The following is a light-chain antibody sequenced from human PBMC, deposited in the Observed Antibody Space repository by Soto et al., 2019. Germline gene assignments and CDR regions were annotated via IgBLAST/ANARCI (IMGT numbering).Light chain of an antibody. Sequence: QSVRAEPPCASVSPGQSVTISCTGTSSDVGYYNYVSWYQHHPGKAPKLMIYEVTKRPSGVPDRFSGSKSGNTASLTVSGLLFDDEADYYCSSYAGSNNFVFGTGTKVTVL. CDR3: SSYAGSNNFV. CDR1: SSDVGYYNY. J-gene: IGLJ1*01. V-gene: IGLV2-8*01. CDR2: EVT.